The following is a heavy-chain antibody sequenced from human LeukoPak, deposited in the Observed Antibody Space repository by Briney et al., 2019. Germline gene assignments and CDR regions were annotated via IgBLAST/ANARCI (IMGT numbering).Heavy chain of an antibody. CDR2: LSGTGGST. CDR3: ARDRGYYDFD. Sequence: GGSLRLSCEASGFTFSRHAMSWVRQAPGKGLEWVSSLSGTGGSTYYADSVKGRLTVSRDNSKNMLYLQMNSLRDEDTAVYYCARDRGYYDFDWGQGTLVTVSS. D-gene: IGHD3-3*01. CDR1: GFTFSRHA. V-gene: IGHV3-23*01. J-gene: IGHJ4*02.